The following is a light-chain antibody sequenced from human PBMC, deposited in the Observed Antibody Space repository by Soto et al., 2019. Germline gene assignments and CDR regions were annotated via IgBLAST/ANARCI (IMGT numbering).Light chain of an antibody. Sequence: VVMTQSPLSLPVTLGQPASISCRSSQSLVYSDGNTYLTWFQQRPGQSPRRLIYKISDRDSGVPDRFSGSGSATDFTLKISRVEAEDVGVYYCMQGTHWPLTFGGVTKVDIK. CDR3: MQGTHWPLT. CDR1: QSLVYSDGNTY. CDR2: KIS. V-gene: IGKV2-30*01. J-gene: IGKJ4*01.